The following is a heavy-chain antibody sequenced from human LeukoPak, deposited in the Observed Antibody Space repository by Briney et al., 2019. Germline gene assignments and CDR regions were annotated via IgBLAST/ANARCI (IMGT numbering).Heavy chain of an antibody. D-gene: IGHD3-9*01. CDR3: ARDSLWSYDILTGYFGGDGYFQH. J-gene: IGHJ1*01. Sequence: GGSLGLSCAASGFTFSNYYMSWVRQAPGQGLEWVANIKQDGREKFYVDSVKGRFTISRDNAKNSLYLQMNSLRAEDTAVYYCARDSLWSYDILTGYFGGDGYFQHWGQGTLVTVSS. V-gene: IGHV3-7*04. CDR2: IKQDGREK. CDR1: GFTFSNYY.